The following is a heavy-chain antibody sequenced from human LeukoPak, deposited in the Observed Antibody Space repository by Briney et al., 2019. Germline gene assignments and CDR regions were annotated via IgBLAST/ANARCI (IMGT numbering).Heavy chain of an antibody. V-gene: IGHV3-74*01. Sequence: GGSLRLSCAASGFSFSDYWMHWVRQAPGKGLVWVSRINKDGSSTSYADSVKGRFTISRDNAENTLLLQMNSLTAEDTSVYYCVRETIVPADRGYFYFYIDVWGSGTTVAVSS. CDR3: VRETIVPADRGYFYFYIDV. J-gene: IGHJ6*03. CDR2: INKDGSST. D-gene: IGHD2-2*01. CDR1: GFSFSDYW.